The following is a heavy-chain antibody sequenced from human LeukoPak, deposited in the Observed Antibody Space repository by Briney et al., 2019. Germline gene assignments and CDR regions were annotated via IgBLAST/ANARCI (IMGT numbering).Heavy chain of an antibody. CDR2: INPNSGGT. CDR3: ARDREWELLRGLDY. D-gene: IGHD1-26*01. V-gene: IGHV1-2*02. Sequence: GDSVKVSCKASGYTFTGYYMHWVRQAPGQGLEWMGWINPNSGGTNYAQKFQGRVTMTRDTSISTAYMELSRLRSDDTAVYYCARDREWELLRGLDYWGQGTLVTVSS. J-gene: IGHJ4*02. CDR1: GYTFTGYY.